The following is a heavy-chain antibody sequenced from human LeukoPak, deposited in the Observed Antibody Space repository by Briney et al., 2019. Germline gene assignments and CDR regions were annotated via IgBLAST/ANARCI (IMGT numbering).Heavy chain of an antibody. V-gene: IGHV1-69*04. CDR1: GGTFSCYA. Sequence: ASVKVSCKSSGGTFSCYAISWVRQAPGQGLEWMGRIIPILGIANYAQKFQGRVTITADKSTSTAYMELSSLRSEDTAVYYCARDRTLDYYDSSGPSWIDPWGQGTLVTVSS. D-gene: IGHD3-22*01. CDR3: ARDRTLDYYDSSGPSWIDP. CDR2: IIPILGIA. J-gene: IGHJ5*02.